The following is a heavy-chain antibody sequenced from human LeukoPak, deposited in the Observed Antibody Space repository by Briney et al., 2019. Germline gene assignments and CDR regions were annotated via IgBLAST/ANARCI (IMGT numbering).Heavy chain of an antibody. J-gene: IGHJ5*02. V-gene: IGHV4-39*07. CDR1: GGSISSSGYY. Sequence: SETLSLTCTVSGGSISSSGYYWAWIRQPPGKGLECIGSIYYSGNTNYNPSLKSRVTVSLDTSKNQFSLKVTSVTAADTAVYYCAKIEDSGYDYRGWFDPWGQGTLVTVSS. CDR2: IYYSGNT. D-gene: IGHD5-12*01. CDR3: AKIEDSGYDYRGWFDP.